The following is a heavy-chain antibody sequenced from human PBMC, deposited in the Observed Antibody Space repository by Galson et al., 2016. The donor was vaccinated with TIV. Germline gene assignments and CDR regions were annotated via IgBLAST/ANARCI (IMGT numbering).Heavy chain of an antibody. Sequence: SLRLSCAASGFNFNVAWMSWVRQAPGKGLEWVGRIKSRGGGGTTNYAARVKGRFIISRDDSKNTLYLQMNSLETEDKAVYFCAKFSCYDYPQVGRFDYWGQGILGTGSS. V-gene: IGHV3-15*05. CDR2: IKSRGGGGTT. D-gene: IGHD5-12*01. CDR3: AKFSCYDYPQVGRFDY. J-gene: IGHJ4*02. CDR1: GFNFNVAW.